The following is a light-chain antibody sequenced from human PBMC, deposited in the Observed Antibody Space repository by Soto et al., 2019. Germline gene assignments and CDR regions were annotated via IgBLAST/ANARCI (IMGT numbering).Light chain of an antibody. CDR2: GAS. J-gene: IGKJ1*01. CDR1: HSVSTA. CDR3: QQFNDRWT. V-gene: IGKV3-15*01. Sequence: EIVMTQSPATQSVSPGERAILSCRASHSVSTALAWYQQKPGQAPRLIIYGASTRATGVPARFSGTGSGTEFTLTISSLQSEDFAVYYCQQFNDRWTFGQGTTVEIK.